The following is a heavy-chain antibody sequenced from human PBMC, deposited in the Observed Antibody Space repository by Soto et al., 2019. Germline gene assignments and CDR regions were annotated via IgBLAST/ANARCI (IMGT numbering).Heavy chain of an antibody. Sequence: GGSLRLSCLASGFGFSGYSMHWVRQAPGKGLDWVAVIQHDGSEIYYADSVKGRFTISKDDSKNTLHLQVNALRVDDTALYYCVRVGWGYSYGNGMDGWGQGTTVTVSS. CDR2: IQHDGSEI. J-gene: IGHJ6*02. CDR1: GFGFSGYS. V-gene: IGHV3-30-3*01. CDR3: VRVGWGYSYGNGMDG. D-gene: IGHD5-18*01.